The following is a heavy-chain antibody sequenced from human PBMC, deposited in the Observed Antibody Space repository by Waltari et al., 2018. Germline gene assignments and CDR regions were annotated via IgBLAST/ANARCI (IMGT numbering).Heavy chain of an antibody. D-gene: IGHD1-1*01. J-gene: IGHJ4*02. Sequence: QVHLVQSGAEVKKPGASVKVSCKASGYTFTDYTIHWVRQAPGQTLEWMGWINAGTSKTKYSQQFQGRVPISSDTSATTAYMELSSLTSEDTTVYYCARDRDSGLFDQWGQGTLVTVSS. CDR3: ARDRDSGLFDQ. CDR1: GYTFTDYT. V-gene: IGHV1-3*01. CDR2: INAGTSKT.